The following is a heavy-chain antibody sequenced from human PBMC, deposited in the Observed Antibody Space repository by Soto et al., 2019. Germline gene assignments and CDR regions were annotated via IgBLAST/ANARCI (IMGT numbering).Heavy chain of an antibody. CDR1: GFTFSSYA. CDR3: AKDVATMIVVAPVFDY. J-gene: IGHJ4*02. CDR2: ISGSGGST. Sequence: EVPLLESGGGLVQPGGSLRLSCAASGFTFSSYAMSWVRQAPGKGLEWVSAISGSGGSTYYADSVKGRFTISRDNSKNTLYLQMNSLRAEDTAVYYCAKDVATMIVVAPVFDYWGQGTLVTVSS. D-gene: IGHD3-22*01. V-gene: IGHV3-23*01.